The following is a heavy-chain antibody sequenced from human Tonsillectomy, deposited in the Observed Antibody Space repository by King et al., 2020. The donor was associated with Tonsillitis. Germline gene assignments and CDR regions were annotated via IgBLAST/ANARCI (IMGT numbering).Heavy chain of an antibody. Sequence: VQLVESGGVKVQPGGSLRLSCAASGFTFNHYTMHWVRQAPGKGLEWVSLITWDGGRSYYADSVRGRFTISRDFDKDLLYLQMDSLTTEDTASYYCVTDFCRRNSGWYRCGMDVWGQGTTVIVSS. V-gene: IGHV3-43*01. CDR2: ITWDGGRS. CDR1: GFTFNHYT. D-gene: IGHD6-19*01. CDR3: VTDFCRRNSGWYRCGMDV. J-gene: IGHJ6*02.